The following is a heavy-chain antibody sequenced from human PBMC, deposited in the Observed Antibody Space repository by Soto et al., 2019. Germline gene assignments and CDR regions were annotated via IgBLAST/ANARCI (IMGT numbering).Heavy chain of an antibody. D-gene: IGHD5-12*01. J-gene: IGHJ4*02. CDR1: GYTFTSYY. Sequence: ASVKVSCKASGYTFTSYYMHWVRQAPGQGLEWMGGINPSVGSANYAQKFQGRVTITADESTSTAYMELSSLRSEDTAVYYCARGPGMATSADWGQGTLVTVSS. CDR3: ARGPGMATSAD. CDR2: INPSVGSA. V-gene: IGHV1-46*01.